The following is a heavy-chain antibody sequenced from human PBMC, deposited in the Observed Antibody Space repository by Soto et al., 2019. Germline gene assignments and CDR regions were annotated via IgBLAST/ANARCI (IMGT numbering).Heavy chain of an antibody. V-gene: IGHV3-23*01. J-gene: IGHJ4*02. CDR2: ISGSGDRI. Sequence: EVQLLESGGGLVQPGGSLRVSCAASGFTFRSYALTWVRHAPGKGLEWVSGISGSGDRIHYADSVKGRVTISRDNSNNTLDLQMNSLRADDTAVYYCAKFSGEYNTYPVEYWGQGSLLTVSS. D-gene: IGHD3-16*01. CDR3: AKFSGEYNTYPVEY. CDR1: GFTFRSYA.